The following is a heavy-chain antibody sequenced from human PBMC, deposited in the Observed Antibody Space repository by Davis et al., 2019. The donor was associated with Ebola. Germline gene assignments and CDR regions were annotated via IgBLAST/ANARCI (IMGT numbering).Heavy chain of an antibody. CDR3: ATRRGY. D-gene: IGHD2-2*01. V-gene: IGHV3-73*01. CDR2: IRSKANSYAT. J-gene: IGHJ4*02. Sequence: GESLKISCAASGFTFTGSAMHWVRQASGKGLEWVGRIRSKANSYATAYAASVKGRFTISRDDSKNTAYLQMNSLKTEDTAVYYCATRRGYWGQGTLVTVSS. CDR1: GFTFTGSA.